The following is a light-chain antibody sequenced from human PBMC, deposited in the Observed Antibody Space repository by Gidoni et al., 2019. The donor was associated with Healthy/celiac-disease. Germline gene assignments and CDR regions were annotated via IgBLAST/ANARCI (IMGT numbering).Light chain of an antibody. CDR2: EVS. Sequence: QADLTQPATESGSPGQSTPISCTGTSSDVGGYNYVSWYQQHPGKAPKLMIYEVSKRPSGVSNRFSGSKSGNTASLTISGLQAEDEADYYCSSYTSSSTSHVVFGGGTKLTVL. V-gene: IGLV2-14*01. CDR3: SSYTSSSTSHVV. J-gene: IGLJ2*01. CDR1: SSDVGGYNY.